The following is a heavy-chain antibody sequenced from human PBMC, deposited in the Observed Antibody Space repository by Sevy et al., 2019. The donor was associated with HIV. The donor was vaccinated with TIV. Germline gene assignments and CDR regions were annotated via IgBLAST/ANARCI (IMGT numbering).Heavy chain of an antibody. CDR1: GYTFTSYD. CDR3: ASAGYDFWSGYYTAY. CDR2: MNPNSGNT. Sequence: ASVKVSCKASGYTFTSYDINWVRQATGQGLEWMGWMNPNSGNTGYAQKFQGRVTMTRNTSISTAYMELSSLRSEDTAVYYCASAGYDFWSGYYTAYWGQGTLVTVSS. J-gene: IGHJ4*02. V-gene: IGHV1-8*01. D-gene: IGHD3-3*01.